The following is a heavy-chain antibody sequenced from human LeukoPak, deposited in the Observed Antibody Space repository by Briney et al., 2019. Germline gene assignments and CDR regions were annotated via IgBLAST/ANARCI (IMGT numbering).Heavy chain of an antibody. CDR2: ISGSGGST. V-gene: IGHV3-23*01. Sequence: GGSLRLSCAASGFTFSTYAMSWVRQAPGKGLEWVSAISGSGGSTYYAGSVKGRFTISRDNSKNTLYVQMNSLRAEDAALYYCAKDRSNQASGYYLHDYWGRGTLVTVSS. CDR1: GFTFSTYA. CDR3: AKDRSNQASGYYLHDY. D-gene: IGHD3-22*01. J-gene: IGHJ4*02.